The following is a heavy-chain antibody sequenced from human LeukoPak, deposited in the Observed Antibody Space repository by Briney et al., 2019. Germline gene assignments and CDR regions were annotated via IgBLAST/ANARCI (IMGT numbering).Heavy chain of an antibody. CDR1: GYTFTSYY. CDR2: INPSGGST. D-gene: IGHD3-16*01. J-gene: IGHJ5*02. Sequence: ASVKVSCKASGYTFTSYYMHWVRQAPGQGLEWMGIINPSGGSTSYAQKFQGRVTMTRDTSISTAYMELSRLRSDDTAVYYCAREDSYGWFDPWGQGTLVTVSS. CDR3: AREDSYGWFDP. V-gene: IGHV1-46*01.